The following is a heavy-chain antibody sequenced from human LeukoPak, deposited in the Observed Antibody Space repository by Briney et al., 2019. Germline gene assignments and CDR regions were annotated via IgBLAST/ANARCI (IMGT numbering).Heavy chain of an antibody. J-gene: IGHJ4*02. D-gene: IGHD3-3*01. Sequence: ASVTVSCKASGYTFTSYYMHWVRQAPGQGLAWMGIINPSGGSTSYAQKFQGRVTMTRDTSTSTVYMELSSLRSEDTAVYYCARQYYDFWSGYYTFDYWGQGTLVTVSS. CDR1: GYTFTSYY. CDR3: ARQYYDFWSGYYTFDY. CDR2: INPSGGST. V-gene: IGHV1-46*01.